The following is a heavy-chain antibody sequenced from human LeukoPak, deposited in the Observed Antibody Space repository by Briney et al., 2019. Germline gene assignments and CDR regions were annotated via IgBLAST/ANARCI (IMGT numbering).Heavy chain of an antibody. CDR1: GGPISSYY. CDR3: ARDHGSGSFNYYYMDV. Sequence: PSETLSLTCSVSGGPISSYYWSWTRQPAGKGLEWIGRIYTSGSTNYNPSLKSRVTMSVDTSKDQFSLKLSSVTAADTAVYYCARDHGSGSFNYYYMDVWGKGTTVTISS. J-gene: IGHJ6*03. CDR2: IYTSGST. V-gene: IGHV4-4*07. D-gene: IGHD3-10*01.